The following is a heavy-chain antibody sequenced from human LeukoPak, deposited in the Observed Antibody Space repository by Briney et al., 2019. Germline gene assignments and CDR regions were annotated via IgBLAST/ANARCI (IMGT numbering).Heavy chain of an antibody. D-gene: IGHD3-22*01. V-gene: IGHV4-34*01. J-gene: IGHJ4*02. CDR1: GGSFSGYY. CDR2: INHSGST. CDR3: ASLYDSSGYYYVFDY. Sequence: SETLSLTCAVYGGSFSGYYWSWIRQPPGEGLEWIGEINHSGSTNYNPSLKSRVTISVDTSKNQFSLKLSSVTAADTAVYYCASLYDSSGYYYVFDYWGQGTLVTVSS.